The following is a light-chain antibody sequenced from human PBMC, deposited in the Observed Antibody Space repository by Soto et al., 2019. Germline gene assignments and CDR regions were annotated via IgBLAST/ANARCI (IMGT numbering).Light chain of an antibody. CDR1: HSIDTF. J-gene: IGKJ5*01. CDR2: SAS. Sequence: DIQMTQSPSSLSASVGDTITINCRASHSIDTFLHWYQQKPGKAPKLLIHSASTLQGGVPSRFSGSGAGTYFSLTISNLQPEDSSTYYCQQSHSLPITFGQGTRLVI. V-gene: IGKV1-39*01. CDR3: QQSHSLPIT.